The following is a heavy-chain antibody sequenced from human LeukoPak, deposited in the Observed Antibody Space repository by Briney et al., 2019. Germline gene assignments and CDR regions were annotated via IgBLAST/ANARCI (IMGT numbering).Heavy chain of an antibody. CDR1: GYTLTELS. J-gene: IGHJ6*03. CDR3: ARDVPRGFGEFNYYYYYYMDV. V-gene: IGHV1-24*01. CDR2: FDPEDGET. Sequence: ASVKVSRKVSGYTLTELSMHWVRQAPGKGREWMGGFDPEDGETIYAQKFQGRVTMTEDTSTDTAYMELSSLRSEDTAVYYCARDVPRGFGEFNYYYYYYMDVWGKGTTVTVSS. D-gene: IGHD3-10*01.